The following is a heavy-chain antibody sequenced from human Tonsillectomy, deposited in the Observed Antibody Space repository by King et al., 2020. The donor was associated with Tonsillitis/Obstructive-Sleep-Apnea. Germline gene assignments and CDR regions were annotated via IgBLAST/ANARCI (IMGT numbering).Heavy chain of an antibody. D-gene: IGHD6-6*01. CDR3: ARDRGSSLVY. V-gene: IGHV3-53*01. CDR1: GFTVSSNC. J-gene: IGHJ4*02. CDR2: IYSGGST. Sequence: VQLVESGGGLIQPGGSLRLSCAASGFTVSSNCMSWVRQAPGKGLEWVSVIYSGGSTYYADSVERRFTISRDNSKNTQYLQMNSLRAEDTAVYYCARDRGSSLVYWGQGTLVTVSS.